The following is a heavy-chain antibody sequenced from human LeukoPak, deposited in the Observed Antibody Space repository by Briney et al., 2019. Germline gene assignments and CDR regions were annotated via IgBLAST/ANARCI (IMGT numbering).Heavy chain of an antibody. V-gene: IGHV1-18*01. Sequence: ASVKVSCKASGYSIRSYGISWVRQTPGQGLEWMGWVNNNIVNTNNGKKFQGRVTMTTDTSTSTAYMELRSLRFDDTAVYYCARDLKIRGRPGTFEIWGQGTTVIVSP. CDR1: GYSIRSYG. CDR2: VNNNIVNT. CDR3: ARDLKIRGRPGTFEI. D-gene: IGHD3-16*01. J-gene: IGHJ3*02.